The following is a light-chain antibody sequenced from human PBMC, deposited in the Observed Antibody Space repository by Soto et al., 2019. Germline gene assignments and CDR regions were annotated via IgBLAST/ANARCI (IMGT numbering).Light chain of an antibody. Sequence: QSVVTQPPSASGTPGQRVTISWSGSSSNIGSKSVNWYQQVPGTAPKLLIYSNNQRPSGVPDRVSGSKSGTSASLAISGLQSEDEADYYCATWDDSLNGPVFGGGTKLTVL. CDR3: ATWDDSLNGPV. CDR2: SNN. V-gene: IGLV1-44*01. CDR1: SSNIGSKS. J-gene: IGLJ2*01.